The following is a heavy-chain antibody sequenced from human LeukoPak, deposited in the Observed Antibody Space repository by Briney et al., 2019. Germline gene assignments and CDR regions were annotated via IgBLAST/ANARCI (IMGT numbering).Heavy chain of an antibody. CDR1: GFTFSSYS. V-gene: IGHV3-48*01. D-gene: IGHD6-25*01. CDR3: ARGLAAV. Sequence: GGSLRLSCAASGFTFSSYSMNWVRQAPGKGLEWVSYISSSSTIYYADSVKGRFTISRDNAKNSLYLQMNSLRAEDTAVYYCARGLAAVWGQGTLVTVSS. J-gene: IGHJ4*02. CDR2: ISSSSTI.